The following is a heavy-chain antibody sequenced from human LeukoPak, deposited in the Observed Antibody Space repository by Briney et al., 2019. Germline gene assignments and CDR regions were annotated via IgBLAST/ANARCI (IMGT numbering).Heavy chain of an antibody. CDR3: ARGNSYGSRWDY. CDR2: IYYSGST. V-gene: IGHV4-59*12. CDR1: GGSISSYY. D-gene: IGHD5-18*01. Sequence: PSETLSLTCTVSGGSISSYYWSWIRQPPGKGLEWIGYIYYSGSTYYNPSLKSRVTISVDRSKNQFSLKLSSVTAADTAVYYCARGNSYGSRWDYWGQGTLVTVSS. J-gene: IGHJ4*02.